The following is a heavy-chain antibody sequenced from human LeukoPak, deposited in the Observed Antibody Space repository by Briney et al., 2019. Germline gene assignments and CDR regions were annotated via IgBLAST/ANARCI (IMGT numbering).Heavy chain of an antibody. J-gene: IGHJ3*02. D-gene: IGHD3-22*01. CDR3: AREIRLDYYDSSGYYYRDAFDI. CDR1: GGSISSYY. V-gene: IGHV4-59*01. CDR2: IYYSGST. Sequence: PSETLSLTCTVSGGSISSYYWSWIRQPPGKGLEWIGYIYYSGSTNYNPSLKSRVTISVDTPKNQFSLKLSSATAADTAVYYCAREIRLDYYDSSGYYYRDAFDIWGQGTMVTVSS.